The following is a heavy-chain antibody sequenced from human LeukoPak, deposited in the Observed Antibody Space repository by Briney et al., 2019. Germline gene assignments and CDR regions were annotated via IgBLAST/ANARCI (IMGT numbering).Heavy chain of an antibody. Sequence: PSETLSLTCTVSGGSVSSGSYYWSWIRQPPGKGLEWIGYIYYSGSTNYNPSLKSRVTISVDTSKNQFSLKLSSVTAADTAVYYRARAPRYYDILTGYQTPFDYWGQGTLVTVSS. CDR1: GGSVSSGSYY. CDR3: ARAPRYYDILTGYQTPFDY. J-gene: IGHJ4*02. D-gene: IGHD3-9*01. CDR2: IYYSGST. V-gene: IGHV4-61*01.